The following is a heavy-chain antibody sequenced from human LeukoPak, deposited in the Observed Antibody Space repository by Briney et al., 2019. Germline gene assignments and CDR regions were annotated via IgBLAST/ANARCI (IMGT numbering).Heavy chain of an antibody. Sequence: GGSLRLSCAASGFIFSSFGMHWVRQAPGKGLEWVAFIQDDESNKFYADSVKGRFTISRDNSKNTLFLQMNSLRPEDTALYSCAKQMVERPHYYYMDVWGKGTTVTVSS. J-gene: IGHJ6*03. CDR1: GFIFSSFG. V-gene: IGHV3-30*02. CDR2: IQDDESNK. D-gene: IGHD2-15*01. CDR3: AKQMVERPHYYYMDV.